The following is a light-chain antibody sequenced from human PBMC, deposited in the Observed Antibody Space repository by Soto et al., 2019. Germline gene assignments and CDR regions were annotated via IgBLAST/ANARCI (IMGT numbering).Light chain of an antibody. CDR3: QQFNNRPPWT. Sequence: DVVMTQSPLSLPVTLGQPASISCRSNQSLVHSDGTAYFSWFQQRPGRSPRRLIYKVSNRDSGVPARFSGSGSGTEFSLTISSLQSEDFAVYYCQQFNNRPPWTFGQGTKVDIK. CDR2: KVS. V-gene: IGKV2-30*02. CDR1: QSLVHSDGTAY. J-gene: IGKJ1*01.